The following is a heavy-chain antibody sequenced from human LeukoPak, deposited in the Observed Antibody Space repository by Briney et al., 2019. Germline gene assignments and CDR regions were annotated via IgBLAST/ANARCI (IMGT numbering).Heavy chain of an antibody. CDR1: GGSISSYY. CDR3: ARDFYYDSSGYYYAFDI. J-gene: IGHJ3*02. CDR2: IYTSGST. D-gene: IGHD3-22*01. V-gene: IGHV4-4*07. Sequence: PSETLSLTCTVSGGSISSYYWSWIRQPAGKGLEWIGRIYTSGSTNYNPSLKSRVTMSVDTSKNQFSLKLSSVTAADTAVYCCARDFYYDSSGYYYAFDIWGQGAMVTVSS.